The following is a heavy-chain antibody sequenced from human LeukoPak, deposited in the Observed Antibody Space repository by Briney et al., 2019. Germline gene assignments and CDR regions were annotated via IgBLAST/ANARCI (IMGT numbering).Heavy chain of an antibody. CDR3: ARDSVSYDSSGYYEDY. J-gene: IGHJ4*02. V-gene: IGHV1-69*04. Sequence: GASVKVSCKASGGTFSSYAISWVRQAPGQGLEWMGRIIPILGIANYAQKFQGRVTITADKSTSTAYMELSSLRSEDTAVYYCARDSVSYDSSGYYEDYWGQGTLVTVSS. D-gene: IGHD3-22*01. CDR2: IIPILGIA. CDR1: GGTFSSYA.